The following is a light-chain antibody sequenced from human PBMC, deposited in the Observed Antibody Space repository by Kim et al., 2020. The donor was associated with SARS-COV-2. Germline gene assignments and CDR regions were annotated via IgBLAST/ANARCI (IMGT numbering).Light chain of an antibody. V-gene: IGLV7-46*01. Sequence: QAVVTQEPSLIVSPGGTVSLTCGSSPGSVTSGHHAYWFQHKPGQAPRTLIYETSNKHSWTPARFSGSLLGEKVALTLSGAQPEDEAEYYCLLAYGGARVFGGGTRLTVL. CDR1: PGSVTSGHH. J-gene: IGLJ3*02. CDR2: ETS. CDR3: LLAYGGARV.